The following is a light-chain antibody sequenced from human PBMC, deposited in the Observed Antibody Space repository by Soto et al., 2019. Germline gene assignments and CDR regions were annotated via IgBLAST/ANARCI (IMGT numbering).Light chain of an antibody. J-gene: IGKJ1*01. CDR3: QQYNSYPPWT. Sequence: DIQMPQSPSTLSASVRDRVTITCRASQSISSWLAWYQQKPGKAPKLLIYKASSLESGVPSRFSGSGSGTEFTLTISSLQPDDFATYYCQQYNSYPPWTFGQGTKVEIK. CDR2: KAS. V-gene: IGKV1-5*03. CDR1: QSISSW.